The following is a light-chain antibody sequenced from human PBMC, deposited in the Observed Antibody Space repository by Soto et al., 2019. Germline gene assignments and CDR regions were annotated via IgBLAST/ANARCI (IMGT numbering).Light chain of an antibody. CDR3: CLYEGTNTFV. Sequence: QSALTQPASVSGSPGQSITIPCTGTSRDVGSYNLVPWYQQQPGKAPKLMIYEGNKRHSGISNRFSGSKSANTTALTISGLQTEDDADYYCCLYEGTNTFVFGTGTKVTVL. CDR2: EGN. J-gene: IGLJ1*01. V-gene: IGLV2-23*01. CDR1: SRDVGSYNL.